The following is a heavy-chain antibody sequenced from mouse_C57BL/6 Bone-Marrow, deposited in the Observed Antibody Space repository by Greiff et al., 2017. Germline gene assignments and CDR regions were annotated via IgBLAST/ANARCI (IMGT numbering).Heavy chain of an antibody. D-gene: IGHD2-1*01. CDR3: ARAGIYYGFAY. V-gene: IGHV1-26*01. J-gene: IGHJ3*01. CDR2: INPNNGGT. CDR1: GYTFTDYY. Sequence: VQLQQSGPELVKPGASVKISCKASGYTFTDYYMNWVKQSHGKSLEWIGDINPNNGGTSYNQKFKGKATLTVDKSSSTAYMELRSLTSEDSAVYYCARAGIYYGFAYWGQGTLVTVSA.